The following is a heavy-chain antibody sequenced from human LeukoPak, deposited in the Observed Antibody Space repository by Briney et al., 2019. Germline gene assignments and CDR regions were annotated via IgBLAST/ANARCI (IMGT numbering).Heavy chain of an antibody. D-gene: IGHD4-23*01. Sequence: GGSLRLSCAASGFTFSSYSMNWVRQAPGKGLEWVSSISSSSSYIYYADSVKGRFTISRDNAKNSLYLQMNSLKTEDTAVYYCTTDLAVVTNFDYWGQGTLVTVSS. CDR3: TTDLAVVTNFDY. CDR2: ISSSSSYI. J-gene: IGHJ4*02. CDR1: GFTFSSYS. V-gene: IGHV3-21*03.